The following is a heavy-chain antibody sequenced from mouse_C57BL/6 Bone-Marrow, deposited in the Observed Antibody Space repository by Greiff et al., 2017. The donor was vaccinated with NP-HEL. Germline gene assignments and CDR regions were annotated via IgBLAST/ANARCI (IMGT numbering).Heavy chain of an antibody. J-gene: IGHJ2*01. D-gene: IGHD1-1*01. CDR2: INPNNGGT. CDR3: ARGGITTGVNYFDY. CDR1: GYTFTDYN. Sequence: EVQLQQSGPELVKPGASVKTSCKASGYTFTDYNMHWVKQSHGKSLEWIGYINPNNGGTSYNQKFKGKATLTVNKSSSTAYMELRSLTSEDSAVYYCARGGITTGVNYFDYWGQGTTLTVSS. V-gene: IGHV1-22*01.